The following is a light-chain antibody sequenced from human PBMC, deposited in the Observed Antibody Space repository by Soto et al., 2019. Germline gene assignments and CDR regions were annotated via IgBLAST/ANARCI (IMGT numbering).Light chain of an antibody. CDR1: SSNIGNNY. V-gene: IGLV1-51*01. Sequence: QSVLTQPPSVSAAPGQTVTISCSGSSSNIGNNYVSWYQQLPGTAPKLLIYDNNKRPSGIPDRFSGSKSGTSATLGITGLQTGDESDYYCGTWDSSLGAGGVFGGGTKLALL. CDR3: GTWDSSLGAGGV. CDR2: DNN. J-gene: IGLJ2*01.